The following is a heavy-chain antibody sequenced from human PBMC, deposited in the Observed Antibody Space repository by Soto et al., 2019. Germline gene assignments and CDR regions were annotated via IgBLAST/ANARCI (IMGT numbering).Heavy chain of an antibody. J-gene: IGHJ4*02. CDR2: LYYTGNT. D-gene: IGHD6-13*01. CDR3: ARDAAVRPRVFEN. Sequence: SETLSLTCTVSGGSVSSGGYFWSWIRQPPGKGLEWIGNLYYTGNTDYNPSLKSRVTISGDTSRNQISLKLNSVTAADTAVYYCARDAAVRPRVFENWSQGTLVTVSS. CDR1: GGSVSSGGYF. V-gene: IGHV4-61*08.